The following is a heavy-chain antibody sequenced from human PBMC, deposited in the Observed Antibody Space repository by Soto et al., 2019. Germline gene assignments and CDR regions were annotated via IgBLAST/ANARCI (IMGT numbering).Heavy chain of an antibody. Sequence: EVQLLESGGGLVQPGGSLRLSCAASGFTFSSYAMSWVRQAPGKGLEWVSAISGSGGSTYYADSVKGRFTISRDNSKNTLYLQMTSLKTEDTAVYFCTTEYSGGYDLWGRGTLVTVSS. CDR2: ISGSGGST. D-gene: IGHD5-12*01. CDR1: GFTFSSYA. J-gene: IGHJ5*02. CDR3: TTEYSGGYDL. V-gene: IGHV3-23*01.